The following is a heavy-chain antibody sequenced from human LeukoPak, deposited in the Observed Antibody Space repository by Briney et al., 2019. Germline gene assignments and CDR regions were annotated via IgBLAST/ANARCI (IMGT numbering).Heavy chain of an antibody. CDR3: ARTAGWSYGFDY. D-gene: IGHD5-18*01. V-gene: IGHV4-31*03. J-gene: IGHJ4*02. CDR2: IYNSGTT. CDR1: GGSIRSGDFY. Sequence: PSETLSLTCTVSGGSIRSGDFYWSWIRQHPGKGLEWIGYIYNSGTTYYNPSLESRVTISGDTSKNQFSLKLNSVTAADTAVYYCARTAGWSYGFDYWGQGTLVTVSS.